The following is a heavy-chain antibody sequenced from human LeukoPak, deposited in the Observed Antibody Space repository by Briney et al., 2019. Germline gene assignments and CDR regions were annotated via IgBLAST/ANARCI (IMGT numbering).Heavy chain of an antibody. CDR2: ISGSGGST. CDR3: AKIGSDLSITMIVVVHFDY. D-gene: IGHD3-22*01. V-gene: IGHV3-23*01. J-gene: IGHJ4*02. Sequence: PGGSLRLSCAASGFTFSSYAMSWVRQAPGKGLEWVSVISGSGGSTYYADSVKGRFTISRDNSKNTLYLQMNSLRAEDTGVYYCAKIGSDLSITMIVVVHFDYWGQRTLVTVSS. CDR1: GFTFSSYA.